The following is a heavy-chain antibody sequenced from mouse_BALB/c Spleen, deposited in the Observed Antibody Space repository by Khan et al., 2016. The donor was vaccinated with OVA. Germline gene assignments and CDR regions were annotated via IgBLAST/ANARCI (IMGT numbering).Heavy chain of an antibody. CDR3: ARSGYGSRFAY. CDR1: GYTFTSFY. J-gene: IGHJ3*01. CDR2: INPSNGDT. D-gene: IGHD1-1*02. Sequence: QVQLQQPGAELVKPGASVKISCKASGYTFTSFYMYWVKQRPGQGLEWIGGINPSNGDTHFYEKFKSKATLTVDKSSTTAYTQFSSLTSEDSAVYYWARSGYGSRFAYWGQGTLVTVSA. V-gene: IGHV1S81*02.